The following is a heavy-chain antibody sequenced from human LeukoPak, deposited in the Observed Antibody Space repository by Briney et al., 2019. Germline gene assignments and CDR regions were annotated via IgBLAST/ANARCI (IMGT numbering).Heavy chain of an antibody. V-gene: IGHV4-59*01. CDR1: GGSISSDY. D-gene: IGHD5-18*01. CDR3: ARVEGAAVDTAMGPGTNWFDP. J-gene: IGHJ5*02. CDR2: IYYSGSP. Sequence: PSETLSLTCTVSGGSISSDYWSWIRQPPGKGLEWIGYIYYSGSPNYNPSLKSRVTISVDTSKNQFSLKLSSVTAADTAVYYCARVEGAAVDTAMGPGTNWFDPWGQGTLVTVSS.